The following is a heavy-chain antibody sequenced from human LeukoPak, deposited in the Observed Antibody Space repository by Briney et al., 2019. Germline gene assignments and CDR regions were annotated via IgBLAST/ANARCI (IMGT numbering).Heavy chain of an antibody. V-gene: IGHV3-30*03. CDR2: ISFDGGNK. CDR1: GFTFCSYG. Sequence: PGGSLRLSCAASGFTFCSYGMHWVRQAPGKGLEWVALISFDGGNKHYADSVKGRFTISRDNSKNTMYLQVNSLRAEDTAVYYCAPGGDYTFFDYWGQGTLVTVSS. D-gene: IGHD4-17*01. CDR3: APGGDYTFFDY. J-gene: IGHJ4*02.